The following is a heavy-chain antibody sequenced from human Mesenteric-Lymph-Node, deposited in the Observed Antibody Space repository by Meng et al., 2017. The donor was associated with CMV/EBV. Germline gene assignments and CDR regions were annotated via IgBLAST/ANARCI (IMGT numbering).Heavy chain of an antibody. CDR2: VYHTGST. CDR3: ARLISSAWGVLDI. V-gene: IGHV4-61*05. J-gene: IGHJ3*02. D-gene: IGHD6-6*01. CDR1: GGSISSSSHY. Sequence: GSLRLSCTVSGGSISSSSHYWGWIRQPPGKGLEWIGYVYHTGSTDYNPSLKSRVTMSVDMSRKQFSLRLNSVTAADTAIYYCARLISSAWGVLDIWGLGTMVTVSS.